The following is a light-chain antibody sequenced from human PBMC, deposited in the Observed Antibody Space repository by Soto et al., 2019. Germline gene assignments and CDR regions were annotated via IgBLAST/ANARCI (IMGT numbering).Light chain of an antibody. CDR2: DVS. CDR1: NSDIGGYNY. V-gene: IGLV2-14*03. Sequence: QSALTQPASVSGYPGQSITISCTGTNSDIGGYNYVSWYQQHPGKAPKLMIYDVSNRPSGVSYRFSGYKSGNTASLTISGLQAEDEADYYCSSYTSRSTPGVFGGGTQLTVL. CDR3: SSYTSRSTPGV. J-gene: IGLJ2*01.